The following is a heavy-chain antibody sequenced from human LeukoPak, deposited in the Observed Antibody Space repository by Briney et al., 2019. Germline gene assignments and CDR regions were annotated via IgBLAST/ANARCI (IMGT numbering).Heavy chain of an antibody. CDR3: ARHVYDGNSHYYYNMDV. CDR2: IYYSGST. CDR1: GGSISSSSYY. J-gene: IGHJ6*02. V-gene: IGHV4-61*01. Sequence: SETLSLTCTVSGGSISSSSYYWSWIRQPPGKGLEWIGYIYYSGSTNYNPSLKSRVTISVDTSKNQFSLKLSSVTAADTAVYYCARHVYDGNSHYYYNMDVWGQGTTVTVSS. D-gene: IGHD4-23*01.